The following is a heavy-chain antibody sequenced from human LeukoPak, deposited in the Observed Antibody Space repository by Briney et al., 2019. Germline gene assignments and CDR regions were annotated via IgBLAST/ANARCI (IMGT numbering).Heavy chain of an antibody. J-gene: IGHJ4*02. Sequence: PSETLSLTCAVSGGSISSGNWWSWVRQPPGKGLEWIGEIYHSGSTNYNPSLKSRVTISVDKSKNQFSLKLSSVTAADTAVYHCASERAAGFLFNRWGQGTLVTVSS. CDR1: GGSISSGNW. CDR2: IYHSGST. D-gene: IGHD6-13*01. CDR3: ASERAAGFLFNR. V-gene: IGHV4-4*02.